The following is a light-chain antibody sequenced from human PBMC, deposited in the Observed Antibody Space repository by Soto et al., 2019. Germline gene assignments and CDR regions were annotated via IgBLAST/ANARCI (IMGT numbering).Light chain of an antibody. J-gene: IGLJ1*01. V-gene: IGLV2-23*02. CDR2: EVS. CDR3: CSYAGSSSFYV. CDR1: SSDVGSYNL. Sequence: QSVLTQPASVSASPGQSITISCTGASSDVGSYNLVSWYHQHPGKAPKLMIYEVSKRPSGVSNRFSGSKSGNTASLTISGLQAEDEADYYCCSYAGSSSFYVFGTGTKVTVL.